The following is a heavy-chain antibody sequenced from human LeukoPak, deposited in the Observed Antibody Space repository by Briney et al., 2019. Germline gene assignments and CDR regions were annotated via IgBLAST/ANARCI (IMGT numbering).Heavy chain of an antibody. Sequence: PGGPLRLSCAASGFNFSSHGMHWVRQAPGRGLEWVIVIWYDGVTKYYADSVKGRFTIFRDNSKNTLDLQMNSLRAEDTAVYYCARETVRGSYETIDPWGQGTLVTVSS. D-gene: IGHD1-26*01. CDR1: GFNFSSHG. CDR2: IWYDGVTK. J-gene: IGHJ5*02. V-gene: IGHV3-33*01. CDR3: ARETVRGSYETIDP.